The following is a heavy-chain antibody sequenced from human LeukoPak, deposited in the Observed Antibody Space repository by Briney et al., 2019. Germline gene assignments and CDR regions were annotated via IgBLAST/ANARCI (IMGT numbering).Heavy chain of an antibody. D-gene: IGHD4-17*01. CDR3: ARDSDYGDLIFDY. J-gene: IGHJ4*02. CDR1: GFTFSSYD. Sequence: GSLRLSCAASGFTFSSYDMNWVRQAPGKGLEWVSYIRSSSSSIYYADSVKGRFTISRDNAKNPLYLQMNSLRAEDTAVYYCARDSDYGDLIFDYWGQGTLVSVSS. CDR2: IRSSSSSI. V-gene: IGHV3-48*01.